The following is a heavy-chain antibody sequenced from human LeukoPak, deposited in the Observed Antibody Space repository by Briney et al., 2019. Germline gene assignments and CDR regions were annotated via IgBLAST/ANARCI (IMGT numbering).Heavy chain of an antibody. D-gene: IGHD6-13*01. CDR3: ARETTAAAAGRPEINWFDP. Sequence: GGSLRLSCAASGFTFSSYLMSGVRQAPGRGGEGVANIKQDGSEKYYVDSVKGRFTISRDNAKNSLYLQMNSLRAEDTAVYYCARETTAAAAGRPEINWFDPWGQGTLVTVSS. CDR1: GFTFSSYL. CDR2: IKQDGSEK. V-gene: IGHV3-7*01. J-gene: IGHJ5*02.